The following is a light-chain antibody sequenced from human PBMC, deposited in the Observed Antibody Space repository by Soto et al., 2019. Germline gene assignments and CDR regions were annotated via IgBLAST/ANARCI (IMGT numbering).Light chain of an antibody. CDR1: QSVSNN. V-gene: IGKV3-15*01. J-gene: IGKJ2*01. CDR3: QQYNYWPPYT. CDR2: GAS. Sequence: DTVMTQSPATLSVSPGERANLSCRDSQSVSNNLAWYQQKPGQAPRLLIYGASTRATGIPARFSGSGSGTEFTLTISSLQSEDFAVYYCQQYNYWPPYTFGQGTKLEI.